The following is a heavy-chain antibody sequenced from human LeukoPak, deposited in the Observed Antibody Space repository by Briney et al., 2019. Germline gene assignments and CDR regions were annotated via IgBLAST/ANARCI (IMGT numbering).Heavy chain of an antibody. J-gene: IGHJ4*02. CDR1: GFTFSNYW. V-gene: IGHV3-74*01. CDR3: AKDQLPTSGWYTNFDY. Sequence: GGSLRLSCAASGFTFSNYWMHWVRQAPGKGLVWVSLINGDGTTTSSADSVKGRFTISRDNAKNTLSLQMNSLRAEDAAVYYCAKDQLPTSGWYTNFDYWGQGTLVTVSS. D-gene: IGHD6-19*01. CDR2: INGDGTTT.